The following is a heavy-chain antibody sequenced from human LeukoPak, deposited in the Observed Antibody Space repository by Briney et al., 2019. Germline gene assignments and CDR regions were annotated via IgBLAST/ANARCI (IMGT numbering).Heavy chain of an antibody. CDR1: GFTFGDYT. V-gene: IGHV3-49*03. J-gene: IGHJ4*02. CDR2: IRKKADGGTP. Sequence: PGRSLRLPCTASGFTFGDYTITWIRQAPGKGLEWVGFIRKKADGGTPEYAASVKGRFIISRDDSKSIAYLQMNSLKTDDTAVYYCTKDPPTRYWGQGTLVSVSS. D-gene: IGHD1-26*01. CDR3: TKDPPTRY.